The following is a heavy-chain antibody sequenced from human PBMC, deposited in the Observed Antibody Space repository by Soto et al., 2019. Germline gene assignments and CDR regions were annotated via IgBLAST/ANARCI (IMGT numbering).Heavy chain of an antibody. CDR2: IWYDGSNK. CDR1: GFTFSSYG. J-gene: IGHJ1*01. D-gene: IGHD6-19*01. Sequence: GGSLRLSCAASGFTFSSYGMHWVRQAPGKGLEWVAIIWYDGSNKYYADSVKGRFTISRDNSKNTLSLQMNSLRVEDTAVYFCARLVLAGTEAENFQHWGQGTLVTVSS. V-gene: IGHV3-33*01. CDR3: ARLVLAGTEAENFQH.